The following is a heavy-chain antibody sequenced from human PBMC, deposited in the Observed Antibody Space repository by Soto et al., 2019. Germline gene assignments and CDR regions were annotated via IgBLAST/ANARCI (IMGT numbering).Heavy chain of an antibody. D-gene: IGHD1-26*01. CDR3: TRDQGGSYDSWFDP. J-gene: IGHJ5*02. CDR1: FTFSMYS. V-gene: IGHV3-21*01. CDR2: ISSGGSYI. Sequence: EVQVVESGGGLVQPGGSLRLSCSFTFSMYSMSWVRQAPGKGLEWVASISSGGSYIKYADSVKARFTISRDNAKNSVSLQMNSLRVDDTAVYFCTRDQGGSYDSWFDPWGQGTLVTVSS.